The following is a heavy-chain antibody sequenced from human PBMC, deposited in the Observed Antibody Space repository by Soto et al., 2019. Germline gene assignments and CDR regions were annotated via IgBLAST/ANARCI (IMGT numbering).Heavy chain of an antibody. CDR2: IYYSGIA. Sequence: SETLSLTCTVSGVSIGSGCYYWSWIRQHQGKGLEWIGYIYYSGIAYYNPSLKSRVTISVDTSKNQFSLKLSSVTAADTAVYYRARSPGYYFDYWGQGTLVTVSS. CDR1: GVSIGSGCYY. J-gene: IGHJ4*02. V-gene: IGHV4-31*03. CDR3: ARSPGYYFDY.